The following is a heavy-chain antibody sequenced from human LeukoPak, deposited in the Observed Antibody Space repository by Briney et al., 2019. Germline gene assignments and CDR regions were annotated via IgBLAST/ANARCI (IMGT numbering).Heavy chain of an antibody. CDR1: GFSFSIYV. J-gene: IGHJ4*02. D-gene: IGHD6-6*01. V-gene: IGHV3-23*01. CDR3: VKDEWYGSSSYFDF. Sequence: TGGSLRLSCAASGFSFSIYVMSWVRQAPGKGLEWVSTISGGTSGTHYADSARGRFTISRDNSKNTLYLQLNSLRADDTAVYYCVKDEWYGSSSYFDFWGQGTLVTVSS. CDR2: ISGGTSGT.